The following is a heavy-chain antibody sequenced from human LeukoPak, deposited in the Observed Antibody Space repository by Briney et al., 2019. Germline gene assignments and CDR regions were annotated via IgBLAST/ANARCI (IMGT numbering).Heavy chain of an antibody. CDR1: GGAFSGYF. Sequence: SGTLSLTCAVYGGAFSGYFWTWIRQPPGKGVEWIGEINHSGSTNCNPSLKSRVTISVDTSKNQFSLNLTSVTAADTATYYCARGSALTMGIDPWGQGTLVTVSS. CDR3: ARGSALTMGIDP. J-gene: IGHJ5*01. V-gene: IGHV4-34*01. CDR2: INHSGST. D-gene: IGHD3-10*01.